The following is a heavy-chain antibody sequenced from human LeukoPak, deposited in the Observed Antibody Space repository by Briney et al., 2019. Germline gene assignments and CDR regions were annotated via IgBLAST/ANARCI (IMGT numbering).Heavy chain of an antibody. D-gene: IGHD3-22*01. CDR1: GFTFSSYW. V-gene: IGHV3-7*01. CDR3: AREETYYYDSSGYYLGTLPDY. Sequence: PGRSLRLSCAASGFTFSSYWMSWVRQAPGKGLEWVANIKQDGSEKYYVDSVKGRFTISRDNAKNSLYLQMNSLRAEDTAVYYCAREETYYYDSSGYYLGTLPDYWGQGTLVTVSS. J-gene: IGHJ4*02. CDR2: IKQDGSEK.